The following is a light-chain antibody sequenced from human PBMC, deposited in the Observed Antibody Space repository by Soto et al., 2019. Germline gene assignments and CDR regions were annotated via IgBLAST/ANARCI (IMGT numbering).Light chain of an antibody. CDR3: QQRSTSPLT. V-gene: IGKV3-11*01. Sequence: EIVLTQSPATLSLSPGERATLSCRASQSVSSYLAWYQQKPGQAPRLLIYDASNRATGIPARFSGSGSGTDFTLTISSLEPEDFAVYYCQQRSTSPLTFGQGTKVEIK. J-gene: IGKJ1*01. CDR2: DAS. CDR1: QSVSSY.